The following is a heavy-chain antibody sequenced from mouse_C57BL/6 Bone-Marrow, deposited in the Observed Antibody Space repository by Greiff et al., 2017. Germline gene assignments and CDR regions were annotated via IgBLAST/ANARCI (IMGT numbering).Heavy chain of an antibody. Sequence: EVQLQQSGPVLVKPGASVKMSCKASGYTFTDYYMNWVKQSHGKSLEWIGVINPYNGGTSYNQKFKGKATLTVDKSSSTAYMELNSLTSEDSAVYYCARWGYGSSYWYVDVGGTGTTVTVSS. V-gene: IGHV1-19*01. CDR2: INPYNGGT. CDR1: GYTFTDYY. J-gene: IGHJ1*03. CDR3: ARWGYGSSYWYVDV. D-gene: IGHD1-1*01.